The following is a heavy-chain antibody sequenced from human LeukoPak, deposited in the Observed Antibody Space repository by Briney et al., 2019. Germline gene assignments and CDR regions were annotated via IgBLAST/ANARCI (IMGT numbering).Heavy chain of an antibody. Sequence: SETLSLTCTVSGGSISSYYWSWIRQPPGKGLEWIGYIYYSGSTNYNPSLKSRVTISVDASKNQFSLKLSSVTAADTAVYYCARWVDYDILTGYRLFDYWGQGTLVTVSS. D-gene: IGHD3-9*01. CDR2: IYYSGST. V-gene: IGHV4-59*01. CDR1: GGSISSYY. J-gene: IGHJ4*02. CDR3: ARWVDYDILTGYRLFDY.